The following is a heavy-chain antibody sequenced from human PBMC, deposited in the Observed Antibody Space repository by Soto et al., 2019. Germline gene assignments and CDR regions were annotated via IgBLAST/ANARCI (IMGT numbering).Heavy chain of an antibody. CDR1: GYTFTSYG. CDR2: FSAYKCNT. V-gene: IGHV1-18*01. J-gene: IGHJ6*02. CDR3: ASEHYYDSYYYYGMDV. Sequence: QVQLVQSGAEVKKPGASVKVSCKASGYTFTSYGISWVRQAPGQGLELMGWFSAYKCNTNYAQKQQGRLTMTTDTSTSTAYKALWSLRTDDTPVYYCASEHYYDSYYYYGMDVWGQGTTVTV. D-gene: IGHD3-22*01.